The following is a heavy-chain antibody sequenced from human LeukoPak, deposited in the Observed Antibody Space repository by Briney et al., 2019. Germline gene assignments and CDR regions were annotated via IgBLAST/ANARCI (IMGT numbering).Heavy chain of an antibody. D-gene: IGHD2-15*01. V-gene: IGHV1-69*05. CDR1: GGTFSSYA. Sequence: GSSVKVSCKASGGTFSSYAISWVRQAPGQGLEWMGGIIPIFGTANYAQKFRGRVTITTDESTSTAYMELSSLRSEDTAVYYCARHPRPLGMSGGNYYDYWGQGTLVTVSS. CDR3: ARHPRPLGMSGGNYYDY. J-gene: IGHJ4*02. CDR2: IIPIFGTA.